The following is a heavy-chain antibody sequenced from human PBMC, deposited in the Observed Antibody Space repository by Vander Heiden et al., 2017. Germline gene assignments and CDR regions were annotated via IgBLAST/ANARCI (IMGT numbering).Heavy chain of an antibody. CDR3: ARRPSGSPLDY. V-gene: IGHV4-39*01. J-gene: IGHJ4*02. Sequence: GSTYYNSSLKSRVTISLDTSKNQFSLKLSSVTAADTAVYYCARRPSGSPLDYWGQGTLVTVSS. CDR2: GST. D-gene: IGHD1-26*01.